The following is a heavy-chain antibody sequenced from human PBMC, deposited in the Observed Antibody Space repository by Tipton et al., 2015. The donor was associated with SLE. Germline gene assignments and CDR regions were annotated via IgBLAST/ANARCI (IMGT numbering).Heavy chain of an antibody. CDR3: AGGVTMSRGNWFDP. V-gene: IGHV4-59*01. CDR1: GGSISSYY. J-gene: IGHJ5*02. D-gene: IGHD3-22*01. CDR2: IYYSGST. Sequence: TLSLTCTVSGGSISSYYRSWIRQPPGKGLEWIGYIYYSGSTNYNPSLKSRVTISVDTSKNQFSLKLSSVTAADTAVYYCAGGVTMSRGNWFDPWGQGTLVTVSS.